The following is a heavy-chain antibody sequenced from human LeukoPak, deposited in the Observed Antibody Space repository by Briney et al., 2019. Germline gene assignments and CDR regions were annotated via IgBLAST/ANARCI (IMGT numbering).Heavy chain of an antibody. D-gene: IGHD3-10*02. CDR3: AELGITMIGGV. Sequence: GGSLRLSCAASGFTFSSYGMHWVRQAPGKGLEGVTVISYDGSNKYYADSVKGRFTISRDNSKNTLYLQMNSLRAEDTAVYYCAELGITMIGGVWGKGTTVTISS. J-gene: IGHJ6*04. CDR2: ISYDGSNK. CDR1: GFTFSSYG. V-gene: IGHV3-30*18.